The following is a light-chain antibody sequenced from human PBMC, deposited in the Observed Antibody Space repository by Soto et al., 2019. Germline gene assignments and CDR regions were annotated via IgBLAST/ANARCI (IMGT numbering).Light chain of an antibody. V-gene: IGKV3-20*01. CDR3: QQYGRSPRT. CDR2: DAS. CDR1: QSVSSNY. J-gene: IGKJ2*01. Sequence: EIVLTQSPGTLYLSPGERATLSCRASQSVSSNYLAWYQQKPGQAPRLLIYDASSRATGVPDRFSGSGSGTDFTLAISRLEPEDVAVYYCQQYGRSPRTFGQGTKLEIK.